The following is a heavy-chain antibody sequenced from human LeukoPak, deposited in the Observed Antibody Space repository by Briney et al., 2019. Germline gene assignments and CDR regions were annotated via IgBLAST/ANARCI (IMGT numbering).Heavy chain of an antibody. J-gene: IGHJ6*02. Sequence: GGSLRLSCAASGFTVSSNYMSWVRQAPGKGLEWVSVIYSGGSTYYADSVKGRFTISRDNSKNTLYLQMNSLRAEDTAVYYCARDRRGYDSSGYHQYSMDVWGQGTTVTVSS. CDR3: ARDRRGYDSSGYHQYSMDV. CDR1: GFTVSSNY. V-gene: IGHV3-66*02. CDR2: IYSGGST. D-gene: IGHD3-22*01.